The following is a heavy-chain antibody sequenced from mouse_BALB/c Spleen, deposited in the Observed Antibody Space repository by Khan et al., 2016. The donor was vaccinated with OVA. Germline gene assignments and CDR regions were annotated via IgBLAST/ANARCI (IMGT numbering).Heavy chain of an antibody. D-gene: IGHD2-10*01. CDR1: GFSLTNYG. J-gene: IGHJ4*01. Sequence: VKVVESGPGLAAPSQSLSITCTISGFSLTNYGVHWVRQPPGKGLEWLVVIWSDGSTTYNSALKSRLTITKDNSQSQVFLRMNSLQTDDTAIYFGARQPYYHYNIMDFWGQGTSVTVSS. V-gene: IGHV2-6-1*01. CDR2: IWSDGST. CDR3: ARQPYYHYNIMDF.